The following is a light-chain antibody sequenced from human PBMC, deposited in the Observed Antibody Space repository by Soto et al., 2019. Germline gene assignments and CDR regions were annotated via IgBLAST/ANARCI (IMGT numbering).Light chain of an antibody. J-gene: IGKJ1*01. V-gene: IGKV4-1*01. CDR3: QQYYSNST. CDR2: WAS. Sequence: DIVMTQSPDSLAVSLGERATINCKSSQSVLYSSNNKNYLAWYQQKPAQPPKLLIYWASTRESGVPDRFSGSGSETDFTLTISSLQAEDVAVYYCQQYYSNSTFGQGTKVEIK. CDR1: QSVLYSSNNKNY.